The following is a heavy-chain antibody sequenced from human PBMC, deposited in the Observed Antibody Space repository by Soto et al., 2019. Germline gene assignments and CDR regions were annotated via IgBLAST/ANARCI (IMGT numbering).Heavy chain of an antibody. V-gene: IGHV3-30-3*01. CDR2: ISYDGSNK. D-gene: IGHD3-16*02. CDR1: GFTFSSYA. Sequence: GGTLSLSCAASGFTFSSYAMHWVRQAPGKGLEWVAVISYDGSNKYYADSVKGLFTISRDNSKNTLYLQMNSLRAEDTAVYYCARGHGYVWGSYRYIGVGYGMDVWGQGTTVTVSS. CDR3: ARGHGYVWGSYRYIGVGYGMDV. J-gene: IGHJ6*02.